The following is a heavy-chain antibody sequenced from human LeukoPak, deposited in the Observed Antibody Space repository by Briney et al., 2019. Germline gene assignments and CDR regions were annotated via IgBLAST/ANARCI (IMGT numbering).Heavy chain of an antibody. J-gene: IGHJ4*02. D-gene: IGHD1-26*01. V-gene: IGHV4-59*01. Sequence: SETLSLTCTVSGGSISSYYWSWIRQPPGKGLEWIGYIYYSGSTNYNPSLKSRVTISVDTSKNQFSLKLSSVTAADTAVYYCARKGCGSYGSFDYWGQGTLVTVSS. CDR2: IYYSGST. CDR1: GGSISSYY. CDR3: ARKGCGSYGSFDY.